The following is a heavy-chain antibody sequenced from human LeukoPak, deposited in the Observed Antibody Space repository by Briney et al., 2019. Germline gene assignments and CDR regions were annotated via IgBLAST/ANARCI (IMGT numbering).Heavy chain of an antibody. J-gene: IGHJ4*02. V-gene: IGHV4-59*12. D-gene: IGHD3-22*01. Sequence: SETLSLTCTVSGGSITNYYWSWIRQPPGKGLEWIGYIHYSGSTNYNPSLKSRVTMSVDTSKNQFSLKLSSVTAADTAVYYCARDTYYYDSSGYWADYWGQGTLVTVSS. CDR1: GGSITNYY. CDR2: IHYSGST. CDR3: ARDTYYYDSSGYWADY.